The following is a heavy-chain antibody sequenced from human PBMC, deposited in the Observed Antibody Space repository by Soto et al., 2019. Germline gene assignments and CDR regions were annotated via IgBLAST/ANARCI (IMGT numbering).Heavy chain of an antibody. Sequence: EVQLLESGGGLVQPGGSLRLSCAAFGFSFSEYSMTWVRQAPGKGLQWVSAISGDTATTHYADSVKGRFTISRDNSRDTLYLQMNSLRVEDTAIYYCAKPLQQWLLQGSGVDVWGQGTTVTVSS. CDR2: ISGDTATT. J-gene: IGHJ6*02. D-gene: IGHD6-19*01. CDR3: AKPLQQWLLQGSGVDV. V-gene: IGHV3-23*01. CDR1: GFSFSEYS.